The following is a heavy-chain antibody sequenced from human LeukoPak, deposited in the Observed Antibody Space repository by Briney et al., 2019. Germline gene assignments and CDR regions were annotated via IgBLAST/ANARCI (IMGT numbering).Heavy chain of an antibody. CDR3: ARVGYYYDSSGYPNWFDP. CDR1: GFTFSDYY. D-gene: IGHD3-22*01. CDR2: ISSSGSTI. V-gene: IGHV3-11*04. J-gene: IGHJ5*02. Sequence: GGSLRLSCAASGFTFSDYYMSWIRQAPGKGLEWVSYISSSGSTIYYADSVKGRFTISRDNAKNSLYLQMNSLRAEDTAVYYCARVGYYYDSSGYPNWFDPWGQGTLVTVSS.